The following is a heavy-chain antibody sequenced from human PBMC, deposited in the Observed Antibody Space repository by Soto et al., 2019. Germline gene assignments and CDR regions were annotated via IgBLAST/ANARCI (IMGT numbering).Heavy chain of an antibody. CDR2: ISYDGSNK. CDR1: GFTFSSYG. V-gene: IGHV3-30*18. CDR3: ANVTPDFWSGYYPLDY. J-gene: IGHJ4*02. Sequence: GGSLRLSCAASGFTFSSYGMHWVRQAPGKGLEWVAVISYDGSNKYYADSVKGRFTISRDNSKNTLYLQMNSLRAEDTAVYYCANVTPDFWSGYYPLDYWGQGTLVTVSS. D-gene: IGHD3-3*01.